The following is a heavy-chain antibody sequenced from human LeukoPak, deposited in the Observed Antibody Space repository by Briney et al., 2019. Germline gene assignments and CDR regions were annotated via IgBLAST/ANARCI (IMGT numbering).Heavy chain of an antibody. CDR3: ARDRADGYNYDYFDH. V-gene: IGHV3-21*01. CDR2: ISSSSSYI. D-gene: IGHD5-24*01. J-gene: IGHJ4*02. Sequence: GGSLRLSCAASGFTFSSYSMNWVRQAPGKGLEWVSSISSSSSYIYYADSVKGRFTISRDNAKNSLYLQMNSLRAEDTAVYYCARDRADGYNYDYFDHWGQGTLVTVSS. CDR1: GFTFSSYS.